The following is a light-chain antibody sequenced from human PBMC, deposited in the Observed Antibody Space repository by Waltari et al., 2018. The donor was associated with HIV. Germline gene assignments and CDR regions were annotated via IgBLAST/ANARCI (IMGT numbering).Light chain of an antibody. V-gene: IGLV1-51*02. CDR2: EDN. CDR1: SSNIEKNF. J-gene: IGLJ3*02. CDR3: GTWDSSLNNWV. Sequence: QSVLTQPPSVSAAPGQKVTISCSGSSSNIEKNFLSWYQQLPGAAPRLLIFEDNKRPSGIPDRFSGSKSGTSVTLDITGLQTGDEAEYYCGTWDSSLNNWVFGEGTKLTVL.